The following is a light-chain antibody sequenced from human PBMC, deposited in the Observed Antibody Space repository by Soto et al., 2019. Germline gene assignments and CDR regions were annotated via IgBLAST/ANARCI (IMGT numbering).Light chain of an antibody. CDR1: SSDVGGYNY. CDR3: SSYTSRSTLV. V-gene: IGLV2-14*01. Sequence: QSALTQPASVSGSPGQSITISCTGTSSDVGGYNYVSWYQQYPGKAPKVMIYDVSNRPSGVSNRFTGSKSGNTASLTISGLPAEDEADYYCSSYTSRSTLVFGTGTKLTVL. CDR2: DVS. J-gene: IGLJ1*01.